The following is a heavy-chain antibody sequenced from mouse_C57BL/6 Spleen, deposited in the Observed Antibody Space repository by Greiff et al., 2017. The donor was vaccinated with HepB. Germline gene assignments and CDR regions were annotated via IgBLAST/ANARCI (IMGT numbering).Heavy chain of an antibody. J-gene: IGHJ3*01. CDR1: GYTFTSYW. V-gene: IGHV1-69*01. D-gene: IGHD3-2*02. CDR2: IDPSDSYT. CDR3: ARSRDSAGYGFAD. Sequence: QVQLQQPGAELVMPGASVKLSCKASGYTFTSYWMHWVKQRPGQGLEWIGEIDPSDSYTNYNQKFKGKSTLTVDKSASTAYMQLSSLTSEDSAVYYGARSRDSAGYGFADWGQGTLVTVSA.